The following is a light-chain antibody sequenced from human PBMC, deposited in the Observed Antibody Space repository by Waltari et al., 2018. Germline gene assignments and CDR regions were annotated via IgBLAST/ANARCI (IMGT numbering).Light chain of an antibody. CDR1: QSVSSN. J-gene: IGKJ1*01. CDR2: GAS. Sequence: EIMMTQSPVTLSVSPGERATLSCRASQSVSSNLAWYQQKPGQAPRLLIYGASTRAIGIPVRFSGSGSGTEFTLTINSLHSEDFVVYYCQQYNKWPGTFGQGTKVEIK. CDR3: QQYNKWPGT. V-gene: IGKV3-15*01.